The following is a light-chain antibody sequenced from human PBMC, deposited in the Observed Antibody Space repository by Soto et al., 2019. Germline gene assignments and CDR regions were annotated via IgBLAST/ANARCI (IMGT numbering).Light chain of an antibody. J-gene: IGKJ4*01. CDR3: QQADTFPLT. V-gene: IGKV1-12*01. Sequence: DIQMTQSPSSVSASVGDRFTITCRASQGISSWVAWYQQKPGKAPNLLIYAASSLQSGVPSRFSGSGSGTEFTLTISSLQPEDFATYYCQQADTFPLTFGGGTKVEIK. CDR1: QGISSW. CDR2: AAS.